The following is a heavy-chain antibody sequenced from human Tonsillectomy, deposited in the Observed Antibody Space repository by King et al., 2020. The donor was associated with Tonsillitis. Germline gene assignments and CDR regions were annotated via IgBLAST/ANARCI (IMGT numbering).Heavy chain of an antibody. V-gene: IGHV4-38-2*02. CDR3: VTEDLLWFGEKDFGP. D-gene: IGHD3-10*01. CDR2: ISHSGST. CDR1: GYSISSGNF. J-gene: IGHJ5*02. Sequence: VQLQESGPGLVKPSETLSITCAVSGYSISSGNFWGWIRQPPEKNLEWIGSISHSGSTNYNPSLKSRVTMSVDTSKNQFSLKLNSVTAADTAVYYCVTEDLLWFGEKDFGPWGQGTLVTVSS.